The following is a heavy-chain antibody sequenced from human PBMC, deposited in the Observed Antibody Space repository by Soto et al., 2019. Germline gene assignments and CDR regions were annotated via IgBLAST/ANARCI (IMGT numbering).Heavy chain of an antibody. V-gene: IGHV5-51*01. CDR1: GDSFTGLC. J-gene: IGHJ4*02. D-gene: IGHD1-26*01. CDR3: ARQHPLDRRVWDD. CDR2: IYPRHPHI. Sequence: EPLDISSKVFGDSFTGLCNGWWRQVPVKGLEGVASIYPRHPHIRYNPSFQGQVTISADRTTTTPSLPWSSLKASDTAIYYCARQHPLDRRVWDDWGQRTLVTVAS.